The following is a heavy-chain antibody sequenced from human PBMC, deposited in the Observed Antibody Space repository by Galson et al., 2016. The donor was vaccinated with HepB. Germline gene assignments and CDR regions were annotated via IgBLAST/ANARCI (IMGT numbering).Heavy chain of an antibody. CDR3: ARDRVGYALSRGYYYYYGVDV. Sequence: SLRLSCAASGFTFSSYWMSWVRQAPGKGLEWVANIKQDGSEKYYVDSVKGRFTISRDNAKNSLYLQMNSLRAEDTAVYYCARDRVGYALSRGYYYYYGVDVWGQGTTVTASS. V-gene: IGHV3-7*01. CDR1: GFTFSSYW. CDR2: IKQDGSEK. D-gene: IGHD5-12*01. J-gene: IGHJ6*02.